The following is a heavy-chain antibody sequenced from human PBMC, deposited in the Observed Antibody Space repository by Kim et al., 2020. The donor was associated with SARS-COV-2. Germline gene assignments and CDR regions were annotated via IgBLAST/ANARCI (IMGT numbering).Heavy chain of an antibody. CDR3: AREGKYQLPPDS. CDR1: GDSTSISRYY. D-gene: IGHD2-2*01. Sequence: SETLSLTCTVSGDSTSISRYYWGWIRQPPGKGLEWIGSIYYSGATYYNPSLKGRGTISADTSKNTVSLKLRSVTAADTAVYYCAREGKYQLPPDSWGQGTLVTVSS. V-gene: IGHV4-39*07. CDR2: IYYSGAT. J-gene: IGHJ4*02.